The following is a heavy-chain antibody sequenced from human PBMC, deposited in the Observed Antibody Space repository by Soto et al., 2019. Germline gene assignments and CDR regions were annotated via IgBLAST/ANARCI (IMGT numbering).Heavy chain of an antibody. CDR1: EFKFRNAL. V-gene: IGHV3-15*01. D-gene: IGHD5-12*01. J-gene: IGHJ6*03. CDR2: IKSKTDGGTT. Sequence: GRSKILSNASSEFKFRNALMNLIRQKQGKGLEWIGRIKSKTDGGTTDYAAPVQGRFTISRDDSKNTLYLQMNSLKIEDTAVYYCTTEKREWLRLVGFHFYLDVLVKGTTVTGSS. CDR3: TTEKREWLRLVGFHFYLDV.